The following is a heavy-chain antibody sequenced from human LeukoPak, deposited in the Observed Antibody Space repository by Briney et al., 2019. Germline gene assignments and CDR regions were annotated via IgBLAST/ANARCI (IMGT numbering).Heavy chain of an antibody. CDR1: GGSISSSSYY. V-gene: IGHV4-39*01. D-gene: IGHD2-21*01. Sequence: SETLSLTCTVSGGSISSSSYYWGWIRQPPGKGLERIGSIYYSGSTYYNPSLKSRVTISVDTSKNQFSLKLSSVTAADTAVYYCARGIGMIDYWGQGTLVTVSS. CDR2: IYYSGST. J-gene: IGHJ4*02. CDR3: ARGIGMIDY.